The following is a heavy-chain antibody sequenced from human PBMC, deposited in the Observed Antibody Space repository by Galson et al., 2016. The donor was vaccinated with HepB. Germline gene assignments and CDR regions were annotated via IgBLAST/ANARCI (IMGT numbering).Heavy chain of an antibody. CDR1: GFTFDDYT. CDR3: AKDGRATTVGTRNYFDF. D-gene: IGHD1-26*01. Sequence: SLRLSCAASGFTFDDYTMHWVRQVPGKGLEWISVIRWDGGDTYYADSGKGGFTISRDNNKNPLYLQMSSLTTEDTALYFCAKDGRATTVGTRNYFDFWGQGTLVIVSS. CDR2: IRWDGGDT. J-gene: IGHJ4*02. V-gene: IGHV3-43*01.